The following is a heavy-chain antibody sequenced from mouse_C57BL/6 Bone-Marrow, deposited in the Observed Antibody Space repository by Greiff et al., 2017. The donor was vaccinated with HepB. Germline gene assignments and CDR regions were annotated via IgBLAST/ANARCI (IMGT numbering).Heavy chain of an antibody. J-gene: IGHJ2*01. Sequence: SGGDLVKPGGSLKLSCAASGFTFSSYGMSWVRQTPDKRLEWVATISSGGSYTYYPDSVKGRFTISRDNAKNTLYLQMSSLKSEDTAMYYCARHDGYYGYWGQGTTLTVSS. CDR2: ISSGGSYT. D-gene: IGHD2-3*01. V-gene: IGHV5-6*01. CDR1: GFTFSSYG. CDR3: ARHDGYYGY.